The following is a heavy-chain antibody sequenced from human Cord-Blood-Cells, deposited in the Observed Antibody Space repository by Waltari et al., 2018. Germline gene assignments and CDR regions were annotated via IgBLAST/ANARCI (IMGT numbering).Heavy chain of an antibody. D-gene: IGHD2-21*01. CDR1: GGSISSSSYY. V-gene: IGHV4-39*01. CDR2: IYYSGST. Sequence: QLQLQESGPGLVKPSETLSLTCTVSGGSISSSSYYWGWIRQPPGKGLEWIGSIYYSGSTYYNPSLKRRVTISVDTSKNQFSLKLSSVTAADTAVYYCARRGDNCGGDCYDAFDIWGQGTMVTVSS. CDR3: ARRGDNCGGDCYDAFDI. J-gene: IGHJ3*02.